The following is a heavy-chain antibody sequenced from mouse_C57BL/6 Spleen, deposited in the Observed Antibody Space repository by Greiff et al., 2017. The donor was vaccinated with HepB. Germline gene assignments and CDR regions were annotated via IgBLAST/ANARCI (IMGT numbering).Heavy chain of an antibody. CDR2: IYPGDGDT. D-gene: IGHD3-3*01. Sequence: VKLQESGPELVKPGASVKISCKASGYAFSSSWMNWVKQRPGKGLEWIGRIYPGDGDTNYNGKFKGKATLTADKSSSTAYMQLSSLTSEDSAVYFCARGEGSWFDYWGHGTTLTVSS. J-gene: IGHJ2*01. V-gene: IGHV1-82*01. CDR1: GYAFSSSW. CDR3: ARGEGSWFDY.